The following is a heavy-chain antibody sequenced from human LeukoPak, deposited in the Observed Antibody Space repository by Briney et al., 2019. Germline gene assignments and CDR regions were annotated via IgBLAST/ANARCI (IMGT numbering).Heavy chain of an antibody. V-gene: IGHV3-7*01. CDR3: ARDGISMDV. CDR2: IKQDGSEK. Sequence: PSETLSLTCTVSGGSISNYYWSWVRQAPGKGLEWVANIKQDGSEKYYVDSVKGRFTISRDNAKNSLYLQMNSLRAEDTAVYYCARDGISMDVWGQGTTVTVSS. J-gene: IGHJ6*02. CDR1: GGSISNYY.